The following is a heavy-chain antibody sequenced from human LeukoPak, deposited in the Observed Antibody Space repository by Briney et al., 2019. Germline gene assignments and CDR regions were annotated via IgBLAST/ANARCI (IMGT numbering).Heavy chain of an antibody. D-gene: IGHD4-23*01. CDR2: ISSSGSTI. CDR3: ARDYGGSSPFDY. J-gene: IGHJ4*02. V-gene: IGHV3-48*03. CDR1: GYTFSSYE. Sequence: GGSLRLSCAASGYTFSSYEMHWVRKAPGKGLEWVPYISSSGSTIYYADSVKGRFTISRDNAKNSLYLQMNSLRAEDTAVYYCARDYGGSSPFDYWGQGTLVTVSS.